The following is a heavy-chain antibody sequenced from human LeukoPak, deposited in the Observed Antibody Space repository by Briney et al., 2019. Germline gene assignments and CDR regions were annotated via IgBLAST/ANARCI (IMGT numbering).Heavy chain of an antibody. D-gene: IGHD1-1*01. Sequence: GGSLRLSCAASGFTFNSYAMTWVRHGAGRGLEWVSTISGTSGATNYADSVEGRFSIPRDDSKNTLYLQMTNMRVEDTAVYFCARVQPDNNDEYNWFDPWGQGTQVTVSS. CDR2: ISGTSGAT. V-gene: IGHV3-23*01. CDR3: ARVQPDNNDEYNWFDP. CDR1: GFTFNSYA. J-gene: IGHJ5*02.